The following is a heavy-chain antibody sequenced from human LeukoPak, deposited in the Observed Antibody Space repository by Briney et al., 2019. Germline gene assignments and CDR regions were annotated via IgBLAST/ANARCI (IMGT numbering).Heavy chain of an antibody. CDR1: GFTFNSYE. J-gene: IGHJ6*03. D-gene: IGHD6-13*01. CDR3: AREGSSSRSLRPPLNYYYYYYMDV. CDR2: ISSSGSTI. V-gene: IGHV3-48*03. Sequence: GGSLRLSCAASGFTFNSYEMNWVRQAPGKGLYWVSYISSSGSTIYYADSVKGRFTVSRDNAKNSLYLQMNSLRADDTAVYYCAREGSSSRSLRPPLNYYYYYYMDVWGKGTTVTISS.